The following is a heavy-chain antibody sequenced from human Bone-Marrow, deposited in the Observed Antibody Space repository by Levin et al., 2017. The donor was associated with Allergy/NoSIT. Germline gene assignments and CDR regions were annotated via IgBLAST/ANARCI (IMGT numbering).Heavy chain of an antibody. V-gene: IGHV1-69*06. CDR2: IIPIFGTA. CDR1: GGTFSSYA. CDR3: ASDVDTAMVGEYAFDI. J-gene: IGHJ3*02. D-gene: IGHD5-18*01. Sequence: SVKVSCKASGGTFSSYAISWVRQAPGQGLEWMGGIIPIFGTANYAQKFQGRVTITADKSTSTAYMELSSLRSEDTAVYYCASDVDTAMVGEYAFDIWGQGTMVTVSS.